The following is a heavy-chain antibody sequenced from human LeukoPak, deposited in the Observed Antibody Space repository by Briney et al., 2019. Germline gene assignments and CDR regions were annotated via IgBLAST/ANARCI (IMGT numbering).Heavy chain of an antibody. D-gene: IGHD2-21*02. Sequence: PGGSLRLSCAASGFTFDGYTMNWVPQAPGKGLEWVASISSRSDYIYYADSVRGRFTVSRENAKNSLSLQMNTLRAEDTATYYCARAEASVTAFDFWGQGSLVTVSS. J-gene: IGHJ4*02. CDR2: ISSRSDYI. V-gene: IGHV3-21*01. CDR1: GFTFDGYT. CDR3: ARAEASVTAFDF.